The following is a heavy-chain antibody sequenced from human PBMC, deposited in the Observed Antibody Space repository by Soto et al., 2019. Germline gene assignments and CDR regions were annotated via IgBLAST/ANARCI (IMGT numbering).Heavy chain of an antibody. Sequence: LSLTCTVSGGSISSSSYYWGWIRQPPGKGLEWIGSIYYSGSTYYNPSLKSRVTISVDTSKNQFSLKLSSVTAADTAVYYCASSGWWYFDYWGQGTLVTVSS. D-gene: IGHD6-19*01. CDR2: IYYSGST. CDR1: GGSISSSSYY. CDR3: ASSGWWYFDY. V-gene: IGHV4-39*01. J-gene: IGHJ4*02.